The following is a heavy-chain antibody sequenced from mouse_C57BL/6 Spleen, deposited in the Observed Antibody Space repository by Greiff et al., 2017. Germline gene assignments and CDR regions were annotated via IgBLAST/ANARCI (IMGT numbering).Heavy chain of an antibody. CDR1: GYTFTSYW. CDR2: IDPSDSYT. V-gene: IGHV1-69*01. Sequence: QVQLQQPGAELVMPGASVKLSCKASGYTFTSYWMHWVKQRPGQGLEWIGEIDPSDSYTNYNQKFKGKSTLTVDKSSSTAYMQHSSLTSEDSAVYYCARRGYGPYFDYWGQGTTLTVSS. CDR3: ARRGYGPYFDY. D-gene: IGHD2-2*01. J-gene: IGHJ2*01.